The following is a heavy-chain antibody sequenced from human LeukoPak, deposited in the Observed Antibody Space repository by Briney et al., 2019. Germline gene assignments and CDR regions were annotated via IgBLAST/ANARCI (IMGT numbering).Heavy chain of an antibody. Sequence: TSETLSLTCTVSGGSISSGTYYWSWIRQPAGKGLEWIGRIYTSGSTNYNSSLKSRVTISVDTSKNQFSLKLNSVTAADTAVYYCAREVAEYSSGWYYFDHWGQGSLVTVSS. V-gene: IGHV4-61*02. CDR3: AREVAEYSSGWYYFDH. J-gene: IGHJ4*02. CDR2: IYTSGST. CDR1: GGSISSGTYY. D-gene: IGHD6-19*01.